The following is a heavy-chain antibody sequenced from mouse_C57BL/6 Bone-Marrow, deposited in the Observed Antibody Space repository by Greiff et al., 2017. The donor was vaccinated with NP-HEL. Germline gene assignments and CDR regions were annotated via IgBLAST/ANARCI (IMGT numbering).Heavy chain of an antibody. CDR3: ARTSYYGSSYWYFDV. D-gene: IGHD1-1*01. CDR1: GYTFTSYW. Sequence: QVQLQQSGAELVKPGASVKLSCKASGYTFTSYWMHWVKQRPGQGLEWIGMIHPYSGSTNYNEKFKSQATLTVDKSSSTAYMQLSRLTSQDSVVFYRARTSYYGSSYWYFDVWGTGTTVTVSS. CDR2: IHPYSGST. V-gene: IGHV1-64*01. J-gene: IGHJ1*03.